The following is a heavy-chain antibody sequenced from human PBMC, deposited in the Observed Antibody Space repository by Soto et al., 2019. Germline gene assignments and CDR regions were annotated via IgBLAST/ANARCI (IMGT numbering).Heavy chain of an antibody. V-gene: IGHV1-24*01. Sequence: ASVKVSCKVSGYTLTELSMHWVRQAPGKGLEWMGGFDPEDGETIYAQKFQGRVTMTEDTSTDTAYMELSSLRSEDTAVYYCATLYSGSYFLSRLVDYWGQGTPVTVSS. CDR1: GYTLTELS. D-gene: IGHD1-26*01. J-gene: IGHJ4*02. CDR2: FDPEDGET. CDR3: ATLYSGSYFLSRLVDY.